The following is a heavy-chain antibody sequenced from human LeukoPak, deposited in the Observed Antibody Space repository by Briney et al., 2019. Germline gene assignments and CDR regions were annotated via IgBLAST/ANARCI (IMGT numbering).Heavy chain of an antibody. CDR3: ARVSGIAARRWFDP. J-gene: IGHJ5*02. Sequence: ASVKVSCKASGYTFTGYYMHWVRQAPGQGLEWMGWINPNSGGTNYAQKFQGRVTMTRDTSISTAYMELSRLRSDDTAVYYCARVSGIAARRWFDPCGQGTLVTVSS. V-gene: IGHV1-2*02. CDR2: INPNSGGT. CDR1: GYTFTGYY. D-gene: IGHD6-6*01.